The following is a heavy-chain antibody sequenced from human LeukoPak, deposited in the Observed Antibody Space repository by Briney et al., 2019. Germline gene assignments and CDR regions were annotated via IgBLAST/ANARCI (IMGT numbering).Heavy chain of an antibody. CDR2: IYYSGST. V-gene: IGHV4-39*01. J-gene: IGHJ4*02. Sequence: SETLSLTCTVSGGSISSSKYYWGWIRQPPGKGLEWIGSIYYSGSTYYNPSLKSRVTISVDTSKNQFSLKLSSVTAADTAVHYCAGHSGGNWSLDYWGQGTLVIVSS. CDR1: GGSISSSKYY. D-gene: IGHD1-26*01. CDR3: AGHSGGNWSLDY.